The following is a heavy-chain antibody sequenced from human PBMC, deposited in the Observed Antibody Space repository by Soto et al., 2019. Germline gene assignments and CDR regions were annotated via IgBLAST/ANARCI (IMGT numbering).Heavy chain of an antibody. D-gene: IGHD2-2*01. CDR1: GGSISSSSYY. Sequence: PSETLPLTCTVSGGSISSSSYYWGWIRQPPGKGLEWIGYMYHSGSTYYNPSLKSRVTMSIDRSKNQFSLKLSSVTAADTAVYYCARVPDYWGQGILVTV. CDR3: ARVPDY. J-gene: IGHJ4*02. CDR2: MYHSGST. V-gene: IGHV4-39*07.